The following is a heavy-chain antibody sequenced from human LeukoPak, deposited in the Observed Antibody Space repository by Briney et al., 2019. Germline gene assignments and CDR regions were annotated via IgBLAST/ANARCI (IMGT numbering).Heavy chain of an antibody. D-gene: IGHD1-26*01. CDR3: ARQVGATSDFFDY. Sequence: GGSLRLSCAASGFTFSDYYMSWIRQAPGKGLEWVSYISSSGSTIYYADSVKGRFTISRDNAKNSLYLHMDSLRAEDTAVYYCARQVGATSDFFDYWGQGTLVVVSS. V-gene: IGHV3-11*04. CDR1: GFTFSDYY. CDR2: ISSSGSTI. J-gene: IGHJ4*02.